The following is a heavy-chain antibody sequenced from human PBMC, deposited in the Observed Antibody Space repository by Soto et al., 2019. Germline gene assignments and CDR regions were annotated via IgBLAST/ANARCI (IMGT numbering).Heavy chain of an antibody. CDR1: GGSISSSSYY. D-gene: IGHD6-13*01. V-gene: IGHV4-39*01. CDR2: IYYSGST. J-gene: IGHJ4*02. CDR3: ARSAAGTPFDY. Sequence: PSETLSLTCTVSGGSISSSSYYWGWIRQPPGKGLEWIGSIYYSGSTYYNPSLKSRVTISVDTSKNQFSLKLSSVTAADTAVYYCARSAAGTPFDYWGQGTLVTVSS.